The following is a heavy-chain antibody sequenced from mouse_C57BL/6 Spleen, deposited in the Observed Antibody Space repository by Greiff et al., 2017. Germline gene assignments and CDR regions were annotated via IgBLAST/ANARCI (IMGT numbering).Heavy chain of an antibody. J-gene: IGHJ2*01. CDR1: GYTFTSYW. V-gene: IGHV1-55*01. CDR2: IYPGSGST. D-gene: IGHD1-1*01. Sequence: QVQLKQPGAELVKPGASVKMSCKASGYTFTSYWITWVKQRPGQGLEWIGDIYPGSGSTNYNEKFKSKATLTVDTSSSTAYMQLSSLTSEDSAVYYCARRGDLLRHADNGGQGTTLTVSS. CDR3: ARRGDLLRHADN.